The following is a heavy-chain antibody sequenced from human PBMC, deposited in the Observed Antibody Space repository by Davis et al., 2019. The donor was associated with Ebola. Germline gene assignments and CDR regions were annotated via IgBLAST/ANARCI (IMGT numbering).Heavy chain of an antibody. CDR3: ARSSGDNWNPNY. CDR1: GGSISSGGYS. D-gene: IGHD1-20*01. V-gene: IGHV4-30-2*01. CDR2: IYHSGST. Sequence: PSETLSLTCAVSGGSISSGGYSWSWIRQPPGKGLEWIGYIYHSGSTYYNPSLKSRVTISVDRSKNQFSLKLSSVTAADTAVYYCARSSGDNWNPNYWGQGTLVTVSS. J-gene: IGHJ4*02.